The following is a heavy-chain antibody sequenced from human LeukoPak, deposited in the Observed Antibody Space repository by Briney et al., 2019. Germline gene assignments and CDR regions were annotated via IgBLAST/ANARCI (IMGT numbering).Heavy chain of an antibody. CDR2: ITAYNGNTNYGNT. CDR1: GYTLSKYG. Sequence: GASVKVSCMASGYTLSKYGISWVRQAPGQGLKWMGLITAYNGNTNYGNTNYAQKFQGRVTMTTDTSTSTAYMELRSLRSDDTAVYYCARDSGHMDVWGKGTTVTVSS. V-gene: IGHV1-18*01. CDR3: ARDSGHMDV. J-gene: IGHJ6*03.